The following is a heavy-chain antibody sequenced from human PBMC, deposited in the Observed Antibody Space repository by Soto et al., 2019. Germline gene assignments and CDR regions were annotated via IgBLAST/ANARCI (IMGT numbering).Heavy chain of an antibody. CDR1: GYTFSIYE. J-gene: IGHJ1*01. D-gene: IGHD3-10*01. CDR2: ITPHNGDI. CDR3: ARGRGPGRMTGIEYFQY. V-gene: IGHV1-18*01. Sequence: QVQLVQSGAEVKKPGASVKVSCTASGYTFSIYEITWVRQAPGQGLEWMGWITPHNGDIKTVQKYQGRVTMTTDTSTNTANMELRGLRHDDAADYYCARGRGPGRMTGIEYFQYWGQGTLVTVSS.